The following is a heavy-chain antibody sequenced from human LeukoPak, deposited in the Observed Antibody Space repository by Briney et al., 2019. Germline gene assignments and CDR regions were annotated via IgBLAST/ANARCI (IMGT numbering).Heavy chain of an antibody. CDR1: GGSFSGYY. V-gene: IGHV4-34*01. D-gene: IGHD6-13*01. Sequence: SETLSLTCAVYGGSFSGYYWSWIRQPPGKGLEWIGEINHSGSTNYNPSLKSRVTISVDTSKNQFSLKLSSVTAADTAVYYCARGGGIAAAGRKYYYYYTDVWGKGTTVTVSS. J-gene: IGHJ6*03. CDR3: ARGGGIAAAGRKYYYYYTDV. CDR2: INHSGST.